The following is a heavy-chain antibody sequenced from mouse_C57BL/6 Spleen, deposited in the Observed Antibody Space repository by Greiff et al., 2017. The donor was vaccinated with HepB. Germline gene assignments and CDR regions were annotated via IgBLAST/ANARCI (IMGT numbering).Heavy chain of an antibody. V-gene: IGHV10-1*01. CDR2: IRSKSNNYAT. CDR3: VRHHYYYGSSYYYFDY. Sequence: EVMLVESGGGLVQPKGSLKLSCAASGFSFNTYAMNWVRQAPGKGLEWVARIRSKSNNYATYYADSVKDRFTISRDDSESMLYLQMNNLKTEDTAMYYCVRHHYYYGSSYYYFDYWGQGTTLTVSS. J-gene: IGHJ2*01. CDR1: GFSFNTYA. D-gene: IGHD1-1*01.